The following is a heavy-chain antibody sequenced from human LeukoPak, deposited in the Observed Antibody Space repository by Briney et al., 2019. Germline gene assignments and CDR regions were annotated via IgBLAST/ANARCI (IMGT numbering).Heavy chain of an antibody. V-gene: IGHV4-34*01. CDR2: INHSGST. J-gene: IGHJ5*02. Sequence: PSETLSLTCAVYGGSFSGYYWSWIRQPPGKGLEWIGEINHSGSTNYNPSLNSRVTMSLDTSKNQFSLKLRSVTAADTAVYYCARDSGTTGEVKFDPWGQGTPVTVSS. CDR1: GGSFSGYY. CDR3: ARDSGTTGEVKFDP. D-gene: IGHD3-10*01.